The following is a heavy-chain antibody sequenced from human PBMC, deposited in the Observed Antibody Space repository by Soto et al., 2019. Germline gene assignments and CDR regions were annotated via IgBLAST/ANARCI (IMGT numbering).Heavy chain of an antibody. V-gene: IGHV4-59*01. J-gene: IGHJ5*02. CDR3: AGRVAVPPTWGTWFDH. Sequence: PSETLSLTCAVSGASISSYYWNWIRQPPGKGLEWIGFSYYTGSTDYNPSLKSRVTISLATSKKQFSLKLSSLTAADTAMYSCAGRVAVPPTWGTWFDHGGQGSLVNVSS. D-gene: IGHD3-16*01. CDR1: GASISSYY. CDR2: SYYTGST.